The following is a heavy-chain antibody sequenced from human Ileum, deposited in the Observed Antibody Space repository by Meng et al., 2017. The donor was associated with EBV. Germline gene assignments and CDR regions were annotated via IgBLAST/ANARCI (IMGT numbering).Heavy chain of an antibody. CDR2: INHSGNT. J-gene: IGHJ4*02. D-gene: IGHD4-17*01. V-gene: IGHV4-34*01. CDR3: ARYRLQNDYGDQLCYFDY. Sequence: VQIQQLGAGLLKPSETLSLTCAVYGGFFSGYYWSWIRQPPGKGLEWIGEINHSGNTNYNPSLKSRVNISLDTSKNQFSLKLSSVTAADTAVYYCARYRLQNDYGDQLCYFDYLGQGTLVTVSS. CDR1: GGFFSGYY.